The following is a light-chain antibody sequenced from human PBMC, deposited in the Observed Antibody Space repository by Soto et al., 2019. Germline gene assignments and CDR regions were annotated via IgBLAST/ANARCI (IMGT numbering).Light chain of an antibody. CDR2: RYS. V-gene: IGLV1-40*01. J-gene: IGLJ2*01. Sequence: QLVLTQPPSVSGAPGQRVTISCTGSSSNIGAGYAVHWYRQLPGTAPKLLMYRYSNRPSGVPDRFSGSKSGTSASLAITGLQAEDEADYYCQSYDRSLSGVLFGGGTKVTVL. CDR3: QSYDRSLSGVL. CDR1: SSNIGAGYA.